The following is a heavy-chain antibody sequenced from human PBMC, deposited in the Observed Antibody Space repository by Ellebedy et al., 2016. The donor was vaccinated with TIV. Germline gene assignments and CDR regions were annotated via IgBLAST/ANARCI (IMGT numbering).Heavy chain of an antibody. CDR2: ISSSGNYK. CDR1: GFTFRTSS. CDR3: AGRGF. V-gene: IGHV3-21*06. J-gene: IGHJ4*02. Sequence: GGSLRLSXAASGFTFRTSSVNWVRQAPGQGLEWVSSISSSGNYKYYADSVKGRFTISRDNAKNTLSLQMSGLRAEDTAVYHCAGRGFWGQGTLVTVSS.